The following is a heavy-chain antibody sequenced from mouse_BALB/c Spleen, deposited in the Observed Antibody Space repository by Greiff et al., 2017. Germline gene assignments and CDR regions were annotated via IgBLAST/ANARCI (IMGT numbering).Heavy chain of an antibody. CDR2: IDPANGNT. CDR3: ARKVRYYAMAY. CDR1: GFNIKDTY. Sequence: VQLKQSGAELVKPGASVKLSCTASGFNIKDTYMHWVKQRPEQGLEWIGRIDPANGNTKYDPKFQGKATITADTSSNTAYMQLSSLTSEDTAVYYCARKVRYYAMAYWGQGTSVTVSS. V-gene: IGHV14-3*02. D-gene: IGHD2-14*01. J-gene: IGHJ4*01.